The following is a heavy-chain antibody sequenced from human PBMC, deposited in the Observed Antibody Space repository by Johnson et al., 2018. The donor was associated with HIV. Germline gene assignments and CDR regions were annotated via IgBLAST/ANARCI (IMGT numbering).Heavy chain of an antibody. CDR1: GFTFSSYA. V-gene: IGHV3-64*01. CDR2: ISSNGGST. Sequence: VQLVESGGGLIQPGGSLRLSCAASGFTFSSYAMHWVRQPPGKGLEYVSAISSNGGSTYYANSVKGRFTISRENSKNTLYLQMNSLRAEDTAVYYCAKDDRELDAFDIWGQGTMVTVSS. CDR3: AKDDRELDAFDI. J-gene: IGHJ3*02. D-gene: IGHD1-26*01.